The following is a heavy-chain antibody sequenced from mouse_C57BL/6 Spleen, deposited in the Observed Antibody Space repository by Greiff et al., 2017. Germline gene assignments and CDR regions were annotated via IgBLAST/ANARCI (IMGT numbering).Heavy chain of an antibody. CDR1: GFSLTSYG. Sequence: QVQLQQSGPGLVQPSQSLSITCTASGFSLTSYGVHWVRQSPGKGLEWLGVIWRGGSTDYNAAFISRLSISKDNTKSQVFFKMNSLQADDTAIYYCARNMGDYYYDSSPWFAYWGQGTLVTVSA. CDR2: IWRGGST. J-gene: IGHJ3*01. D-gene: IGHD1-1*01. V-gene: IGHV2-2*01. CDR3: ARNMGDYYYDSSPWFAY.